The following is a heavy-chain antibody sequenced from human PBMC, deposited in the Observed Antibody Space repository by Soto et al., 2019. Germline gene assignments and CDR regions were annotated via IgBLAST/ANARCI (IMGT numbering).Heavy chain of an antibody. CDR2: IYYSGSA. CDR3: DRAASSNRHHRDS. Sequence: TVSLSCIVSGGSISSGDYYWSWIRQHPGKGLEWIGYIYYSGSAYYNPSLKSRVSMSVDTSKNQFSLKLSSVTAADTAIYFGDRAASSNRHHRDSCGQGTPVIVSS. V-gene: IGHV4-31*03. D-gene: IGHD6-13*01. J-gene: IGHJ4*02. CDR1: GGSISSGDYY.